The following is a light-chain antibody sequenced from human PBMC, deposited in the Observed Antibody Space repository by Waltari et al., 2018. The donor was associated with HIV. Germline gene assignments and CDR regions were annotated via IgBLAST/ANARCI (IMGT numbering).Light chain of an antibody. Sequence: EIVLTQSPATLSLSPGERATLSCRASQSVSSYLAWYQQKPGQAPRLLIYDASNRATGIPARFSGSGSGTDFTLTISSLEPEDFAVYYCQQRSNCITFGGGTKVEIK. CDR2: DAS. CDR3: QQRSNCIT. CDR1: QSVSSY. J-gene: IGKJ4*01. V-gene: IGKV3-11*01.